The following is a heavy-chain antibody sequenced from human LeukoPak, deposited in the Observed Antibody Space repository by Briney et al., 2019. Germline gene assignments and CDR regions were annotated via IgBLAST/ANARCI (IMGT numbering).Heavy chain of an antibody. Sequence: SQTLSLTCTVSGGSISSGDYYWSWIRQPPGKGLEWIGYIYHSGSTYYNPSLKSRVTISVDRSKNQFSLKLSSVTAADTAVYYCARDCSSTSCPDIWGQGTMVTVSS. CDR2: IYHSGST. J-gene: IGHJ3*02. V-gene: IGHV4-30-4*08. CDR3: ARDCSSTSCPDI. CDR1: GGSISSGDYY. D-gene: IGHD2-2*01.